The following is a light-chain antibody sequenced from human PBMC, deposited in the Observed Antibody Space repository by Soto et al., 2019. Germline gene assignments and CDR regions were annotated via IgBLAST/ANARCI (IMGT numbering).Light chain of an antibody. CDR1: QSISRY. J-gene: IGKJ1*01. Sequence: IQMTQSPSSLSASVGDRVTITCRASQSISRYLNWYQQKPGKAPKLLIYAASSLLGGVPSRFSGSGSGTDFTLAISSLQPEDSATYYCLQDINYPWTFGQGTKVDIK. V-gene: IGKV1-6*01. CDR3: LQDINYPWT. CDR2: AAS.